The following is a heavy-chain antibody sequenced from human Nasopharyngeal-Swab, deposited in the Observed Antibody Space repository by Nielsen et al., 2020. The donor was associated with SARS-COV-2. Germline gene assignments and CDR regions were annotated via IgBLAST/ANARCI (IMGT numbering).Heavy chain of an antibody. CDR2: IFSNDEK. J-gene: IGHJ4*02. CDR1: GFSLSNARMG. D-gene: IGHD6-19*01. V-gene: IGHV2-26*01. Sequence: SGPTLVKPTETLTLTCTVSGFSLSNARMGVSWIRQPPGKALEWLAHIFSNDEKSYGTSLKSRLTISKDTSKSQVVLTMTNMDPVDTATYYCARIRWDSSGESDYWGQGTLVTVSS. CDR3: ARIRWDSSGESDY.